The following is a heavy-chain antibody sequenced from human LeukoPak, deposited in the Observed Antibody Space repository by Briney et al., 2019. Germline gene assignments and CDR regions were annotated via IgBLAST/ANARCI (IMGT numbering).Heavy chain of an antibody. CDR1: GFTFSRYG. D-gene: IGHD6-19*01. CDR2: IWYDGSKK. CDR3: ARVSEDYSSGWYEEYFQY. Sequence: GRSLRLSCAASGFTFSRYGMHWVRQAPGKGLEWVAVIWYDGSKKNHADSVKGRFTISRDNSKNTLNLQMTSLRAEDTAVYYCARVSEDYSSGWYEEYFQYWGQGTLVIVSS. J-gene: IGHJ1*01. V-gene: IGHV3-33*01.